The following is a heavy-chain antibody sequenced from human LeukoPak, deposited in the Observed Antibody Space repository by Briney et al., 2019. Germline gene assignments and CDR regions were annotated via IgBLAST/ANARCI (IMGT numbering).Heavy chain of an antibody. J-gene: IGHJ6*02. CDR2: VNHSGST. D-gene: IGHD5-18*01. CDR3: ARGRTQLQLRGFYYGMDV. Sequence: SETLSLTCAVYGGSFSGYYWSWIRQPPGRGLEWIGEVNHSGSTNYNPSLKSRVTISVDTSKNQFSLKLTSVTAADTAVYYCARGRTQLQLRGFYYGMDVWGQGITVTVSS. V-gene: IGHV4-34*01. CDR1: GGSFSGYY.